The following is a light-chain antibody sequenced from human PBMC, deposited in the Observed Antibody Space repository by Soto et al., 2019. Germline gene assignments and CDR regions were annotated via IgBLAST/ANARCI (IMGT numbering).Light chain of an antibody. CDR3: SSYTSSSTEV. J-gene: IGLJ3*02. CDR2: NAT. CDR1: SSDVGGYNY. Sequence: QSALTQPASVSGSPGQSITISCTGTSSDVGGYNYVSWYQQHPGKAPKLMIYNATTRPSGVSNRFSGSKSDNTASLTISGLQAEDEADYYCSSYTSSSTEVFGGGTKLTVL. V-gene: IGLV2-14*01.